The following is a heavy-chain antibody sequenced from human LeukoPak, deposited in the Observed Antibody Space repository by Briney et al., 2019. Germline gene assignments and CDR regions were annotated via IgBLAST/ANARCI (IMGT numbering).Heavy chain of an antibody. CDR3: ARELATEWDSGSNFDY. CDR1: GFTFSSYS. J-gene: IGHJ4*02. Sequence: PGGSLRLSCAASGFTFSSYSMNWVRQAPGKGLEWVSSISSSSSYIYYADSVKGRFTISRDNAKNSLYLQMNSLRAEDTAVYYCARELATEWDSGSNFDYWGQGTLVTVSS. D-gene: IGHD3-10*01. V-gene: IGHV3-21*01. CDR2: ISSSSSYI.